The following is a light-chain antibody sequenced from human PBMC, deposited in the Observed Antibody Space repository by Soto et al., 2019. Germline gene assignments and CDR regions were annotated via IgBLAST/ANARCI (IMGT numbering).Light chain of an antibody. CDR3: QKYNSVPIT. CDR2: AAS. Sequence: DLQMTQSPSSLSASVGDRVTITCRASQGISNNLAWYQQKPGKVPKLLIYAASTLQSGVPSRFSDSGSGTDFTLTISSLQPEDVATYYCQKYNSVPITFGQGTRLEMK. J-gene: IGKJ5*01. CDR1: QGISNN. V-gene: IGKV1-27*01.